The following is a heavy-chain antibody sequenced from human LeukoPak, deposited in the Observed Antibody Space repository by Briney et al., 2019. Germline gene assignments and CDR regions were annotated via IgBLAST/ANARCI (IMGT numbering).Heavy chain of an antibody. CDR2: INHSGST. J-gene: IGHJ5*02. D-gene: IGHD2-2*01. Sequence: PSETLSLTCAVYGGSFSGYYWSWIRQPPGKGLEWIGGINHSGSTNYNPSLKSRVTVSVDTSKNQFSLKLSSVTAADTAVYYCARVGDIVVVPAYNWFDPWGQGTLVTVSS. V-gene: IGHV4-34*01. CDR1: GGSFSGYY. CDR3: ARVGDIVVVPAYNWFDP.